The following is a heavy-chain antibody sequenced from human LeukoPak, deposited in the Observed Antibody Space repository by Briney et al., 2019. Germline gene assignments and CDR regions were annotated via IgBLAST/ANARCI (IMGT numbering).Heavy chain of an antibody. J-gene: IGHJ6*03. V-gene: IGHV3-21*01. CDR2: ISSSSSYI. CDR1: GFTFSSYS. D-gene: IGHD3-3*01. CDR3: ARVPLYDSNYYYCMDV. Sequence: GGSLRLSCAASGFTFSSYSMNWVRQAPGKGLEWVSSISSSSSYIYYADSVKGRFTISRDNAKNSLYLQMNSLRAEDTAVYYCARVPLYDSNYYYCMDVWGKGTTVTVSS.